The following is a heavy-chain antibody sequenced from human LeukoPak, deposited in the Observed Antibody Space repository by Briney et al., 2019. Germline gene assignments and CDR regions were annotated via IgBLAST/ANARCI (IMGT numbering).Heavy chain of an antibody. D-gene: IGHD4-11*01. CDR1: GFTFSSYA. J-gene: IGHJ6*03. Sequence: GGSLRLSCAASGFTFSSYAMSWDRQAPGKGLEWVSTISGGGDSTYYADSVKGRLTISRDNSKNTLSLQMNSLRAEDTAVYYCAKTPTVTPNYYYYYMDVWGKGTTVTVSS. CDR3: AKTPTVTPNYYYYYMDV. V-gene: IGHV3-23*01. CDR2: ISGGGDST.